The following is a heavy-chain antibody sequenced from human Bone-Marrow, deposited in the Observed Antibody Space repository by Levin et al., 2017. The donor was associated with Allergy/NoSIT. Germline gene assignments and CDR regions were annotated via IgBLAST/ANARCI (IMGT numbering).Heavy chain of an antibody. V-gene: IGHV3-9*01. D-gene: IGHD4-17*01. Sequence: SLKISCAASXXXXDRDAVLWVSKWPGKGLEWVSGISWNSGSIGYADSVKGRFTISRDNAKNSLYLQMNSLRAEDTALYYCAKDRDYGDYRGGFDYWGQGTLVTVSS. J-gene: IGHJ4*02. CDR2: ISWNSGSI. CDR3: AKDRDYGDYRGGFDY. CDR1: XXXXDRDA.